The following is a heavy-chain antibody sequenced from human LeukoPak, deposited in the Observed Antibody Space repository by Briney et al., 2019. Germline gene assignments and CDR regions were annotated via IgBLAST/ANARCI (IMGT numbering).Heavy chain of an antibody. V-gene: IGHV4-38-2*02. D-gene: IGHD3-22*01. J-gene: IGHJ4*02. CDR3: ARGYPVLNYDSSGYYFDLFGYYFDY. Sequence: SETLSLTCTVSGYSISSGYYWGWIRQPPGKGLEWIGSIYHSGSTNYNPSLKSRVTISVDTSKNQFSLKLSSVTAADTAVYYCARGYPVLNYDSSGYYFDLFGYYFDYWGQGTLVTVSS. CDR1: GYSISSGYY. CDR2: IYHSGST.